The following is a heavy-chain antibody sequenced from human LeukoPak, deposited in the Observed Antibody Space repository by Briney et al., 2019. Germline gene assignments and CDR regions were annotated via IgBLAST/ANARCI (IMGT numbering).Heavy chain of an antibody. Sequence: SQTLSLTCTVSGGSISSGDYYWSWIRQPPGKGLEWIGYIYYSGSTYYNPSLKSRVTISVDTSKNQFSLKLSSVTAADTAVYYCARDRQNYLDAFDIWGQGTMVTVS. V-gene: IGHV4-30-4*01. D-gene: IGHD1-7*01. CDR1: GGSISSGDYY. CDR2: IYYSGST. CDR3: ARDRQNYLDAFDI. J-gene: IGHJ3*02.